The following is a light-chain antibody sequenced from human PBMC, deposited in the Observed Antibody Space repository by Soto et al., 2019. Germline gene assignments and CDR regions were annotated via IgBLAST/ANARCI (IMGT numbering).Light chain of an antibody. V-gene: IGLV2-14*01. J-gene: IGLJ1*01. CDR3: SSYKSSSTV. CDR1: SSDVGGYNY. Sequence: QSALTQPASVSGSPGQSITISCTGTSSDVGGYNYVSWYQQHPGKAPKLMIYDVSNRPSGVSNRFPGSKSGNTASLTISGLQAEDEANYYCSSYKSSSTVFGTGTKVTVL. CDR2: DVS.